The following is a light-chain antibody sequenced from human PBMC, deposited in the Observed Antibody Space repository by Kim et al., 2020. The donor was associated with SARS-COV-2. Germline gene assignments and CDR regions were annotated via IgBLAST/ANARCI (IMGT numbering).Light chain of an antibody. CDR1: QSVGSSF. CDR3: HQYVASPWT. CDR2: GSS. J-gene: IGKJ1*01. V-gene: IGKV3-20*01. Sequence: SPGESATLSCRASQSVGSSFLAWYQQKPSQTPRLIIYGSSTRAAGIPDRFSGSGSATDFTLTISRLDPEGFAVYYCHQYVASPWTFGHGTKVDIK.